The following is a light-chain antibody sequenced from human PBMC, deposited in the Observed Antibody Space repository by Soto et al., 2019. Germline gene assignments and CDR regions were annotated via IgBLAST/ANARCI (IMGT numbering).Light chain of an antibody. CDR2: SND. CDR1: SSNIGSYT. J-gene: IGLJ3*02. V-gene: IGLV1-44*01. Sequence: QSVLTQPPSTSGTPGQRVAISCSGSSSNIGSYTVTWYQQLPGAAPKLLIYSNDQRPSGVPDRFSGSKSGTSASLAISGLQSGDEADYFCATWDASLNGGVFGGGTKLTVL. CDR3: ATWDASLNGGV.